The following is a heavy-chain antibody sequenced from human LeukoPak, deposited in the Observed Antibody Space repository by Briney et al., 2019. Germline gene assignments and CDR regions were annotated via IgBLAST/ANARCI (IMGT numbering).Heavy chain of an antibody. V-gene: IGHV3-48*03. CDR2: IDTSGNSK. Sequence: GGSLRLSCGASGFILSDYEVNWVRQAPGKGLEWIAYIDTSGNSKSHADSLKGQFTVSRDNAKNSVFLQMDSLRAEDTAVYYCARETINCGGDCFDYWGQGTLVTV. CDR3: ARETINCGGDCFDY. J-gene: IGHJ4*02. CDR1: GFILSDYE. D-gene: IGHD2-21*01.